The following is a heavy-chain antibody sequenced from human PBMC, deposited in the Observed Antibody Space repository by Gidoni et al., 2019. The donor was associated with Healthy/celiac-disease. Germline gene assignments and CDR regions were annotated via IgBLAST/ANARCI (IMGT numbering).Heavy chain of an antibody. CDR1: GFTFSSYS. V-gene: IGHV3-21*01. CDR2: ISSSSSYI. J-gene: IGHJ3*02. CDR3: AREGGWDTFDI. D-gene: IGHD1-26*01. Sequence: EVQLVESGGGLVKPGGCLGPSCVASGFTFSSYSRNWVRQDPGKGLEWVSSISSSSSYIYYADSVKGLFTISRDNAKNSLYLQMNSLRAEDTAVYYCAREGGWDTFDIWGQGTMVTVSS.